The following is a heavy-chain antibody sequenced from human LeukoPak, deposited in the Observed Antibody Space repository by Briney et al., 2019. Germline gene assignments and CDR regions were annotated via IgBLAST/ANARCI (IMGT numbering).Heavy chain of an antibody. V-gene: IGHV3-64*01. J-gene: IGHJ4*02. CDR3: ARGGRCSTTTCHIFDY. Sequence: GGSLRLSCAASGFTFGPYIMHWLRQAPGKGLEYVSNINGNGDTYYGSSVKDRFTISRDNSKNTVYLQMGSLRAEDMAVYFCARGGRCSTTTCHIFDYWGQGTRVTVSS. CDR1: GFTFGPYI. D-gene: IGHD2-2*01. CDR2: INGNGDT.